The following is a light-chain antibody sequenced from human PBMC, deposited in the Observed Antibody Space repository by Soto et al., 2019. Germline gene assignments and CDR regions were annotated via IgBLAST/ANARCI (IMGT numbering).Light chain of an antibody. V-gene: IGKV1-39*01. Sequence: QVTQSTSCLSASVRPRVTITWRASQRTSSNLLWYQQKPGKVPTHLIYAASSLQRGVPSRISSSGTATDYTLPISSSQHAEYATNYCQQRYNSLPLTFGGGTKVDIK. CDR3: QQRYNSLPLT. CDR1: QRTSSN. CDR2: AAS. J-gene: IGKJ4*01.